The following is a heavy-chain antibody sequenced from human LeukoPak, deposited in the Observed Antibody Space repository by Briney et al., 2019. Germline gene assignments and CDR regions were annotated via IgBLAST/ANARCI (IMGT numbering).Heavy chain of an antibody. J-gene: IGHJ4*02. D-gene: IGHD5-18*01. V-gene: IGHV4-59*01. CDR3: ARGYSYGLPRS. CDR1: GGSISSYY. CDR2: IYYSGST. Sequence: SETLSLTCTVSGGSISSYYWSWIRQPPGKGLEWIGYIYYSGSTNYSPSLKSRVTISVDTSKNQFSLKLSSVTAADTAVYYCARGYSYGLPRSWGQGTLVTVSS.